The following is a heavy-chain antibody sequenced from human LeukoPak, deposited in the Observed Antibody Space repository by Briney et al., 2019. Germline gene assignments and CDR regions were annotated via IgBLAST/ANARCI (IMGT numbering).Heavy chain of an antibody. V-gene: IGHV3-23*01. CDR1: GFTFSSYA. J-gene: IGHJ4*02. CDR2: ISGSGNRT. D-gene: IGHD5-18*01. CDR3: ARGSFGYSYPPPIDY. Sequence: GGSLRLSCAASGFTFSSYAMSWVRQAPGKGLEWVSSISGSGNRTYYADSVKGRFTISRDNAKNSLYLQMNSLRAEDTAVYYCARGSFGYSYPPPIDYWGQGTLVTVSS.